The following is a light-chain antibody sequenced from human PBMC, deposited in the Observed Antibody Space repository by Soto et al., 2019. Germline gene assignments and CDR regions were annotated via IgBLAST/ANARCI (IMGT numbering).Light chain of an antibody. CDR1: SSDVGAYNY. V-gene: IGLV2-14*03. CDR3: SSYAGSNDRWV. J-gene: IGLJ3*02. Sequence: QSALTQPASVSGSPGQSITISCTGTSSDVGAYNYVSWYQQHPGKAPKLMIYEVSNRPSGVSNRFSGSKSANTASLTISGLQAGDEADYYCSSYAGSNDRWVFGGGTKLTVL. CDR2: EVS.